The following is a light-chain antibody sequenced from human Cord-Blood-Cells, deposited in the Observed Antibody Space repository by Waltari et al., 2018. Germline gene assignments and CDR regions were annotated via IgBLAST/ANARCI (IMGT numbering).Light chain of an antibody. Sequence: IQMTQSPSTRSASVGERVTITCRASQSISSWLAWYQQKPGKAPKLLIYKASSLESGVPSRFSGSGSGTEFTLTISSLQPDDFATYYCQQYNSYPLTFGGGTKVEIK. CDR3: QQYNSYPLT. J-gene: IGKJ4*01. CDR1: QSISSW. V-gene: IGKV1-5*03. CDR2: KAS.